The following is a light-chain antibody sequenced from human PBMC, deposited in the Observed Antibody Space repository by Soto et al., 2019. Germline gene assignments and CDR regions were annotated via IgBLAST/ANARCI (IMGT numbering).Light chain of an antibody. CDR2: GNS. J-gene: IGLJ2*01. CDR3: QSYDSSLSGVV. V-gene: IGLV1-40*01. CDR1: SSNIGAGYD. Sequence: QSVLTQPPSVSGAPGQRVTISCTGNSSNIGAGYDVHWYQQLPVTAPKLLTYGNSNRPSGVPDRFSGSKSGTSASLAITWLQAEDEADYYCQSYDSSLSGVVFGGGTKLTV.